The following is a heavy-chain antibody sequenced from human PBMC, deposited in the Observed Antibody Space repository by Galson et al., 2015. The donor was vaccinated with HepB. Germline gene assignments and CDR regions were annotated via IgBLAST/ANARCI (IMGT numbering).Heavy chain of an antibody. V-gene: IGHV3-53*01. CDR2: VFRAGST. J-gene: IGHJ5*02. D-gene: IGHD4-23*01. CDR1: GFTVSRNY. Sequence: SLRLSCAASGFTVSRNYMTWVRQAPGKGLEWVSVVFRAGSTYYADSVKGRFTTSRDSSKNTLYLQMNSLRAEDTAVYYCATSPTVGSWGQGTLVTVSS. CDR3: ATSPTVGS.